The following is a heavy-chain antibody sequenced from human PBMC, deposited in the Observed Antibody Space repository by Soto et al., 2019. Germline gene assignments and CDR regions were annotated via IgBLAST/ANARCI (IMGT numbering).Heavy chain of an antibody. CDR1: GFIFRDYF. Sequence: QVQLVESGGVLVKPGGSLRLSCAGAGFIFRDYFMTWIRQSPGKGLEWVADINISGRMTHYADSVKGRFTMSRDNDKKSLYLQMDSLRVGDTAVYYCARLGVASHHFDHWGQGTLVTVSS. CDR2: INISGRMT. V-gene: IGHV3-11*01. CDR3: ARLGVASHHFDH. D-gene: IGHD2-15*01. J-gene: IGHJ4*02.